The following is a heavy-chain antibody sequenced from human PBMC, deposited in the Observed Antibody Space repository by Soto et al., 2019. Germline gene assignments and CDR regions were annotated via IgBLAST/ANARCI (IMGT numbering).Heavy chain of an antibody. J-gene: IGHJ4*02. CDR2: FDPEDGET. Sequence: GASVKVSCKVSGYTLTELSMHWVRQAPGKGLEWMGGFDPEDGETIYAQKFQGRVTMTEDTSTDTAYMELSSLRSEDTAVYYCATPYCSGGSCYSWYFDYWGQGTLVTVSS. CDR1: GYTLTELS. V-gene: IGHV1-24*01. CDR3: ATPYCSGGSCYSWYFDY. D-gene: IGHD2-15*01.